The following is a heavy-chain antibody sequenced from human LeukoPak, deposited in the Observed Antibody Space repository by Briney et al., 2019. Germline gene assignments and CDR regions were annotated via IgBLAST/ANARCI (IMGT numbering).Heavy chain of an antibody. CDR2: IITYNGNT. D-gene: IGHD4-23*01. CDR1: GYTFTTYG. Sequence: ASVKVSCKASGYTFTTYGISWVRQAPGQGLEWMGYIITYNGNTNYAQKLQGRVTMTRDTPTSTVYMELRSLRSDDTAVYYCARDNSIADRGWWFDPWGQGTLVTVSS. J-gene: IGHJ5*02. V-gene: IGHV1-18*01. CDR3: ARDNSIADRGWWFDP.